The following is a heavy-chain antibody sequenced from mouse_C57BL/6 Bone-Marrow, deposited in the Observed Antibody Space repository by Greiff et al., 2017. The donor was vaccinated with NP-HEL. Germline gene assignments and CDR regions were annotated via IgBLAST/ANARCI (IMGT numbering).Heavy chain of an antibody. J-gene: IGHJ2*01. V-gene: IGHV1-81*01. D-gene: IGHD4-1*01. CDR3: ARTLRYLGRGY. Sequence: QVQLQQSGAELARPGASVKLSCKASGYTFTSYGISWVKQRTGQGLEWIGEIYPRSGNTYYNEKFKGKATLTADKSSSTAYMELRSLTSEDSAVYFCARTLRYLGRGYWGQGTTLTVSS. CDR1: GYTFTSYG. CDR2: IYPRSGNT.